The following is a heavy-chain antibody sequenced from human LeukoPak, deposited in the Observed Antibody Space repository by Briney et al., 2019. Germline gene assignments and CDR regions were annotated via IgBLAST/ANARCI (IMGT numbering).Heavy chain of an antibody. CDR2: MNPNSVNT. J-gene: IGHJ6*03. V-gene: IGHV1-8*01. D-gene: IGHD2-2*02. Sequence: ASVKVSCKASGYTFTSYDINWVRQATGQGLEWMGWMNPNSVNTGYAQKFQGRVTMTRNTSISTAYMELSSLRSEETAVYYCARGRSCSSTSCYILRYYYYYMDVWGKGTTVTVSS. CDR3: ARGRSCSSTSCYILRYYYYYMDV. CDR1: GYTFTSYD.